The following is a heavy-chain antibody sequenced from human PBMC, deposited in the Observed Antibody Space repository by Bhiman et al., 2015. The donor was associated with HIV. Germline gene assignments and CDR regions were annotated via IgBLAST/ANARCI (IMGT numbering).Heavy chain of an antibody. CDR1: GFTFSTYT. CDR3: ARGCANDLCYTDFDS. Sequence: QVQLVDSGGGVVQPGRSLRLFCAVSGFTFSTYTMHWVRQAPGRGLEWVAVISYDGSTKYYADSVQGRFTISRDTSKNTLYLQMNSLRPEDTAVYYCARGCANDLCYTDFDSWGQGTLVTVSS. J-gene: IGHJ4*02. V-gene: IGHV3-30*04. CDR2: ISYDGSTK. D-gene: IGHD2-8*01.